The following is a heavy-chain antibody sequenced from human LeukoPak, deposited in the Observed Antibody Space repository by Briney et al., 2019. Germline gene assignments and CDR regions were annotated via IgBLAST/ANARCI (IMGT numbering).Heavy chain of an antibody. CDR2: IIPIVGTA. J-gene: IGHJ4*02. D-gene: IGHD3-9*01. Sequence: SSVKVSCKASGGSFGSYAISWVRQAPGQGLEWMGGIIPIVGTANYAQKFQGRVTITADESTSTAYMELSSLRSEDTAVYYCARSSYYDILTGYYGGNFDYWGQGTLVTVSS. CDR3: ARSSYYDILTGYYGGNFDY. V-gene: IGHV1-69*01. CDR1: GGSFGSYA.